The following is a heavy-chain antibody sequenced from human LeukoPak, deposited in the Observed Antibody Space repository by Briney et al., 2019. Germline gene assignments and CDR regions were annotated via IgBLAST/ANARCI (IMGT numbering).Heavy chain of an antibody. V-gene: IGHV3-48*01. CDR1: GFTFSSYS. J-gene: IGHJ4*02. CDR3: ARDNLGGYDSFDY. CDR2: ISSSSSTI. D-gene: IGHD5-12*01. Sequence: GGSLRLSCAASGFTFSSYSMNWVRQAPGKGLEWVSYISSSSSTIYYADSVKGRFTISRDNAKNSLYLQMNSLRAEDTAVYYCARDNLGGYDSFDYWGQGTLVTVSS.